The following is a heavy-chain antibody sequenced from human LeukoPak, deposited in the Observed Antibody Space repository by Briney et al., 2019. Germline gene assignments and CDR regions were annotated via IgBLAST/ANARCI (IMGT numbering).Heavy chain of an antibody. CDR2: ISGSGGST. Sequence: GGSLRLSCAASGFTFSSYAMSWVRQAPGKGLEWVSAISGSGGSTYYADSVKGRFTISRDNSKNTLYLQMNSLRAEDTAVYYCATGGYGDPMVPFDYWGKGTLVTVSS. CDR1: GFTFSSYA. J-gene: IGHJ4*02. CDR3: ATGGYGDPMVPFDY. D-gene: IGHD4-17*01. V-gene: IGHV3-23*01.